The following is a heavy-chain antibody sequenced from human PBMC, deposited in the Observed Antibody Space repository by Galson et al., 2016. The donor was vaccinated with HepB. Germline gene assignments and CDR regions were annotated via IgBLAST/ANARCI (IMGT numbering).Heavy chain of an antibody. CDR3: ARDVVGGNWFDP. CDR1: GGSVSSGSYY. J-gene: IGHJ5*02. CDR2: IYHTGST. V-gene: IGHV4-61*01. D-gene: IGHD2-15*01. Sequence: SETLSLTCTVSGGSVSSGSYYWSWLRQPPGKRPEWIGYIYHTGSTNYNPFLESRVTISVDTSKNQFSLTLRSVTAADTAVYYCARDVVGGNWFDPWGQGTQVTVSS.